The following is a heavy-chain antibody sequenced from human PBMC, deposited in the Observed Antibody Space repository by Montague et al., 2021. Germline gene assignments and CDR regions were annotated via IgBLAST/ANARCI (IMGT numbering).Heavy chain of an antibody. CDR1: GFTFSSYW. CDR2: IKTDGSST. J-gene: IGHJ4*02. Sequence: SLRLSCAASGFTFSSYWMHWVRQAPGEGLVWVSTIKTDGSSTNYADSVKGRFTISRDNAKNTLYLQMNSLRVEDTAVYYCARSYDSWGQGALVTVSS. V-gene: IGHV3-74*01. D-gene: IGHD3-10*01. CDR3: ARSYDS.